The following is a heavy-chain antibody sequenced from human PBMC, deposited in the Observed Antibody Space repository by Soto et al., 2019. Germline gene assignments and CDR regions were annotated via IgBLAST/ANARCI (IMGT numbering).Heavy chain of an antibody. D-gene: IGHD3-16*01. Sequence: PGGSLRLSCAASGFTLSSYAMSWVRQAPGKGLEWVSFISSGGENTHYADSVKGRLAISRDNPKNMLYLQMNSLRAEDTAIYYCAKNIGGRGSPLGGYGMDVWGQGTTVTVSS. V-gene: IGHV3-23*01. J-gene: IGHJ6*02. CDR2: ISSGGENT. CDR3: AKNIGGRGSPLGGYGMDV. CDR1: GFTLSSYA.